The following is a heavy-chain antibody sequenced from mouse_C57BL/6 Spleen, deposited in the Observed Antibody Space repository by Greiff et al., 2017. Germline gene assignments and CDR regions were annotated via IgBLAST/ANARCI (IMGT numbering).Heavy chain of an antibody. D-gene: IGHD1-1*01. CDR2: ISDGGSYT. V-gene: IGHV5-4*01. CDR1: GFTFSSYA. J-gene: IGHJ2*01. Sequence: EVQGVESGGGLVKPGGSLKLSCAASGFTFSSYAMSWVRQTPEKRLEWVATISDGGSYTYYPDNVKGRFTISRDNAKNNLYLQMSHLKSEDTAMYYCARDYYGSSYGIDYWGQGTTLTVSS. CDR3: ARDYYGSSYGIDY.